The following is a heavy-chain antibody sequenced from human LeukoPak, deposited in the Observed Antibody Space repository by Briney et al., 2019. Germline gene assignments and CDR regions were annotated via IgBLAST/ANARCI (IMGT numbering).Heavy chain of an antibody. V-gene: IGHV4-59*08. CDR2: IYYSGST. CDR1: GGSISSYY. J-gene: IGHJ4*02. Sequence: SETLSLTCTVSGGSISSYYWSWIRQPPGKGLEWIGYIYYSGSTNYNPSLKSRVTISVDASKNQFSLKLSSVTAADTAVYYCARHKWADGGSYYWLDYWGQGTLVTVSS. D-gene: IGHD1-26*01. CDR3: ARHKWADGGSYYWLDY.